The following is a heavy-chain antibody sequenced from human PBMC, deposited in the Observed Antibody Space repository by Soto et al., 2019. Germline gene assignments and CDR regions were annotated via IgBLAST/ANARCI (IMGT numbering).Heavy chain of an antibody. D-gene: IGHD3-10*01. CDR2: ISRDGSNE. V-gene: IGHV3-30-3*01. Sequence: QVQLVASGGGVVQQGRSLTLSCEASGFTFRRHAIHWVRQAPGKGLEWVAVISRDGSNEYYEDSVKGRFIISRDNSKNTLFLQLNSLRLEDTAVYYCARSRNGGVADSFDYWGQGTLVTVSS. CDR1: GFTFRRHA. J-gene: IGHJ4*02. CDR3: ARSRNGGVADSFDY.